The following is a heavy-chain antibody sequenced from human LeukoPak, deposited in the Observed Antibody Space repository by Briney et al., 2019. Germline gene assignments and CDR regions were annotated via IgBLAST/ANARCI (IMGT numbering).Heavy chain of an antibody. CDR3: ARGVRSAKNWFDP. Sequence: PSETLSLTCTVSGGSISSSSYYWGWIRQPPGKGLEWIGNIYYSGSTNYNPSLKSRVTISVDTSKNQFSLKLSSVTAADTAVYYCARGVRSAKNWFDPWGQGTLVTVSS. CDR2: IYYSGST. CDR1: GGSISSSSYY. J-gene: IGHJ5*02. V-gene: IGHV4-39*07.